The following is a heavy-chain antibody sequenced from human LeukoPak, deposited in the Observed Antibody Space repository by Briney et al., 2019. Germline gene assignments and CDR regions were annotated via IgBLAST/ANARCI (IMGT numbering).Heavy chain of an antibody. J-gene: IGHJ4*02. V-gene: IGHV1-69*13. CDR1: GGTFSSYA. D-gene: IGHD6-13*01. CDR3: ARPESNGIAAAGNDY. Sequence: GASVKVSCKASGGTFSSYAISWVRQAPGQGLEWMGGIIPIFGTANYAQKFQGRVTITADESTSTAYMELSSLRSEDTAVYYCARPESNGIAAAGNDYWGQGTLVTVSS. CDR2: IIPIFGTA.